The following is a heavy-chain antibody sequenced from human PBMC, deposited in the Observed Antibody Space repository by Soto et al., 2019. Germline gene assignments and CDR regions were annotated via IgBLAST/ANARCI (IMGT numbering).Heavy chain of an antibody. CDR1: GFTFSSYG. J-gene: IGHJ1*01. D-gene: IGHD3-22*01. CDR2: IWYDGSNK. V-gene: IGHV3-33*01. CDR3: ARSYYYDSSGYYRSFFQH. Sequence: QVQLVESGGGVVQPGRSLRLSCAASGFTFSSYGMHWVRQAPGKGLEWVAVIWYDGSNKYYADSVKGRFNISRDNSKKTMYLHMNSMRAEDTAVYYCARSYYYDSSGYYRSFFQHWGQGTLVTVYS.